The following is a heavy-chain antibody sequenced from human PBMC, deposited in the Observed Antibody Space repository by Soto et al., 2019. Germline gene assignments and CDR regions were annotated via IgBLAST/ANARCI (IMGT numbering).Heavy chain of an antibody. V-gene: IGHV1-18*01. J-gene: IGHJ4*02. D-gene: IGHD3-10*01. Sequence: GXSGKVCCKASVYTFTNYGVTWVRQAPGQGLEWMGWISPYNGDTNYAQKVQGRVTMTTDTSTSTAYMELRSLKSDDTAVYYCARGGGSAPPGIDHWRQGTLATVSS. CDR2: ISPYNGDT. CDR1: VYTFTNYG. CDR3: ARGGGSAPPGIDH.